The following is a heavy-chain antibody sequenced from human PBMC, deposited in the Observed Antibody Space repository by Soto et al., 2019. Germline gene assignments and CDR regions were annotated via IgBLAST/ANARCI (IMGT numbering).Heavy chain of an antibody. J-gene: IGHJ3*02. CDR1: GFTFSSYW. V-gene: IGHV3-74*01. CDR2: INSDGSST. CDR3: ARESYGAGYAFDI. D-gene: IGHD4-17*01. Sequence: LRLSCPASGFTFSSYWMHSLRQAPGKGLVWVSRINSDGSSTSYADSVKGRFTISRDNAKNTLYLQMNSLRAEDTAVYYCARESYGAGYAFDIWGQGTMVTVSS.